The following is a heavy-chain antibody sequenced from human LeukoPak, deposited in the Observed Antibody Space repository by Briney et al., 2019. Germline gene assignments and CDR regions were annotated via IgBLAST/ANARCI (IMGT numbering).Heavy chain of an antibody. D-gene: IGHD4-23*01. V-gene: IGHV4-34*01. CDR1: GGSFSGYY. J-gene: IGHJ4*02. Sequence: PSETLSLTCAVYGGSFSGYYWSWIRQPPGKGLEWIGEINHSGSTNYNPSLKSRVTISVDTSKNQFSLKLSSVTAADTAVYYCARGRGYYGGNSAGADYWGQGTLVTVSS. CDR3: ARGRGYYGGNSAGADY. CDR2: INHSGST.